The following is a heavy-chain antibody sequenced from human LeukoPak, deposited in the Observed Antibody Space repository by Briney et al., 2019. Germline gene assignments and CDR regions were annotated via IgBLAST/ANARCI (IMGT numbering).Heavy chain of an antibody. V-gene: IGHV4-39*02. Sequence: PSETLSLTCIVSAGSISRSSYYWAWIRQPPGKGLEWIGSRYYTGTTYYNPSLKSRVTISVDTSKNHFSLKLSSVTAADTAVYYCARLGDTMILWGQGTLVTVSS. D-gene: IGHD3-22*01. CDR1: AGSISRSSYY. CDR3: ARLGDTMIL. CDR2: RYYTGTT. J-gene: IGHJ4*02.